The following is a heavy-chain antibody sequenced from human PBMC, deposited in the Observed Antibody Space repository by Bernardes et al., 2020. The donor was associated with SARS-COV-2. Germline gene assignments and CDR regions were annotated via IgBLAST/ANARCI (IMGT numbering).Heavy chain of an antibody. CDR3: AKPRYCGSTSCLYAMDV. V-gene: IGHV3-23*01. Sequence: GGSLRLSCAASGFTFSDHYMDWVRQAPGKGLEWVSVVSATGGTTYYADSVKGRFTISRDNSKNTLYLQMNSLRAEDTALYYCAKPRYCGSTSCLYAMDVWGQGTTVTVSS. CDR1: GFTFSDHY. D-gene: IGHD2-2*01. J-gene: IGHJ6*02. CDR2: VSATGGTT.